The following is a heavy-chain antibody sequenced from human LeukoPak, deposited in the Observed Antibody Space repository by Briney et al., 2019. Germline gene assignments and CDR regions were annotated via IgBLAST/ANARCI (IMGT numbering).Heavy chain of an antibody. CDR1: GFTFRSAW. D-gene: IGHD6-6*01. Sequence: AGGSLRLSCVVSGFTFRSAWMSWARQAPGKGLEWVGRIKSKTDGGTTDYTGPVKGRFTITRDDSKNTLYLQMNSLKTEDTAVYYCLTHSTSSAPNYWGQGTLVTVSS. CDR2: IKSKTDGGTT. CDR3: LTHSTSSAPNY. V-gene: IGHV3-15*01. J-gene: IGHJ4*02.